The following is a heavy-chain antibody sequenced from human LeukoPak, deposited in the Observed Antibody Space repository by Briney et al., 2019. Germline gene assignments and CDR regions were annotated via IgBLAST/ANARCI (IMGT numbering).Heavy chain of an antibody. CDR3: ARALLGYCSGGSCYDY. J-gene: IGHJ4*02. CDR2: INHSGST. Sequence: SETLSLTCAVYGGSFSGYYWSWIRQPPGKGLEWIGEINHSGSTNYNPSLKSRVTISVDTSKNQFSLQLNSVTPEDTAVYYCARALLGYCSGGSCYDYWGQGTLVTVSS. V-gene: IGHV4-34*01. D-gene: IGHD2-15*01. CDR1: GGSFSGYY.